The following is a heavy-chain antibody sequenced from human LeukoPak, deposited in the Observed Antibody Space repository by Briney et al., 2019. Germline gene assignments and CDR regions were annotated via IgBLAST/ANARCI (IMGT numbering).Heavy chain of an antibody. CDR3: AKDGGEYYDILTGYYPRLYYMDV. V-gene: IGHV3-30*04. J-gene: IGHJ6*03. Sequence: QAGGSLRLSCAASGFTFSSYAMHWVRQAPGKGLEWVAVISYDGSNKYYADSVKGRFTISRDNSKNTLYLQMNSLRAEDTAVYYCAKDGGEYYDILTGYYPRLYYMDVWGKGTTVTISS. CDR2: ISYDGSNK. D-gene: IGHD3-9*01. CDR1: GFTFSSYA.